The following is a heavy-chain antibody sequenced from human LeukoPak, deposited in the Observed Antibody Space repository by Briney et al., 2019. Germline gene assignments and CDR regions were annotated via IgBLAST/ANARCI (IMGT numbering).Heavy chain of an antibody. CDR2: INPNGGGT. V-gene: IGHV1-2*06. D-gene: IGHD3-22*01. CDR3: ARLSADYYDSSGLLYYFDY. CDR1: EYTFTGYY. Sequence: ASVKVSCKAFEYTFTGYYMHWVRQAPGQGLEWMGRINPNGGGTDYAQKFQGRVTMTTDTSTSTAYMELRSLRSDDTAVYYCARLSADYYDSSGLLYYFDYWGQGTLVTVSS. J-gene: IGHJ4*02.